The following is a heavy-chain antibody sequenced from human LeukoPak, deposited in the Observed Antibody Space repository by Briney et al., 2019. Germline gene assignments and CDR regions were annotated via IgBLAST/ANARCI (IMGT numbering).Heavy chain of an antibody. CDR3: ARDRGMSADYYYMDV. CDR2: VIPIFGIV. J-gene: IGHJ6*03. D-gene: IGHD3-10*01. CDR1: GGTFSTYG. Sequence: ASVKVSCTASGGTFSTYGIRWVRQAPGQGLEWMGGVIPIFGIVNYAQNFQGRVTITTDGSTSTAYMELRSLRSEDTAVYYCARDRGMSADYYYMDVWGNGTTVTVSS. V-gene: IGHV1-69*05.